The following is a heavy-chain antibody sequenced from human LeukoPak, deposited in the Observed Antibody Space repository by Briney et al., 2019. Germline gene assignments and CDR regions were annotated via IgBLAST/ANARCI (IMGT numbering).Heavy chain of an antibody. D-gene: IGHD3-22*01. CDR1: GGSISSGAYY. CDR2: IYYSGST. V-gene: IGHV4-31*11. J-gene: IGHJ5*02. CDR3: ARGRPRSGYYFGNWFDP. Sequence: PSETLSLTCGVSGGSISSGAYYWSWIRQHPGKGLEWIGYIYYSGSTYYNPSLKSRVTISVDTSKHQFSLKLSSVTAADTAVYYCARGRPRSGYYFGNWFDPWGQGTLVTGSS.